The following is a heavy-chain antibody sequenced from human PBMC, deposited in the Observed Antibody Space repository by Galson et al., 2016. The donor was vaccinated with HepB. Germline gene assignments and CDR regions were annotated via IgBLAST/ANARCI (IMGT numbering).Heavy chain of an antibody. J-gene: IGHJ4*02. D-gene: IGHD3-9*01. Sequence: SLRLSCAASGFTFSSYAMNWVRQAPGKGLEWVSAISGSGTSTYYADSVKGRFTISRDNSKNTVYLQMNSLRAEDTAVYYCAKAPSAVYNDLLTGYSFDYWGQGTLVTVSS. V-gene: IGHV3-23*01. CDR2: ISGSGTST. CDR1: GFTFSSYA. CDR3: AKAPSAVYNDLLTGYSFDY.